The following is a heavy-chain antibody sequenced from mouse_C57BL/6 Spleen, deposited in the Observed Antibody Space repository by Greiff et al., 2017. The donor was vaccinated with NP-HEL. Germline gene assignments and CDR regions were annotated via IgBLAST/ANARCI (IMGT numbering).Heavy chain of an antibody. J-gene: IGHJ4*01. CDR1: GYTFTSYW. D-gene: IGHD1-1*02. CDR3: TRETYGDYAMDY. Sequence: EVKLVESGTVLARPGASVKMSCKTSGYTFTSYWMHWVKQRPGQGLEWIGAIYPGNSDTSYNQKFKGKAKLTAVTSASTAYMELSSLTNEESAVYYCTRETYGDYAMDYWGQGTSVTVSS. CDR2: IYPGNSDT. V-gene: IGHV1-5*01.